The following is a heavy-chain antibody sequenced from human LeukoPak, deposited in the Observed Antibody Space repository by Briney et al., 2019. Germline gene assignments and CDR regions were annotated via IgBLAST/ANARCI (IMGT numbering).Heavy chain of an antibody. Sequence: PSETLSLTCTVSSYSISSGYYWGWFRQPPGKGLEWIGSIYYSGNTYYSPSLMSRVTISVDTSKNQFSLNLSSVTAADTAVYYCARAPHFFDTSGSRYYFDYWGQGALVTVSS. CDR2: IYYSGNT. CDR1: SYSISSGYY. J-gene: IGHJ4*02. D-gene: IGHD3-22*01. CDR3: ARAPHFFDTSGSRYYFDY. V-gene: IGHV4-38-2*02.